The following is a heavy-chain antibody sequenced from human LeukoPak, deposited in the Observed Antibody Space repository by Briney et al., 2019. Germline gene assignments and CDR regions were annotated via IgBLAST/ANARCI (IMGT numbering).Heavy chain of an antibody. V-gene: IGHV4-28*01. D-gene: IGHD3-10*01. Sequence: TSDTLSLTCAVSGYSISSNNWWGWIRQPPGEGLEWIGYIYYSGTTYYNPSLKSRVTMSIDTSKNQLSLKVSSVTAVDTALYYCCGDYGSGSYRFDYWGPGTLVTVSS. CDR3: CGDYGSGSYRFDY. CDR2: IYYSGTT. CDR1: GYSISSNNW. J-gene: IGHJ4*02.